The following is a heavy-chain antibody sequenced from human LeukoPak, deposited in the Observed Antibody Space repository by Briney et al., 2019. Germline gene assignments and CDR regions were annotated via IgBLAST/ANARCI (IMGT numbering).Heavy chain of an antibody. D-gene: IGHD4-17*01. Sequence: PGGSLRLSCAASGFTFSSYSMNWVRQAPGKGLEWVSYISSSSSTIYYADSVKGRFTISRDNAKNSLYLQMSSLRAEDTAVYYCARAVTTDLLRPIAFDIWGQGTMVTVSS. CDR3: ARAVTTDLLRPIAFDI. J-gene: IGHJ3*02. V-gene: IGHV3-48*01. CDR1: GFTFSSYS. CDR2: ISSSSSTI.